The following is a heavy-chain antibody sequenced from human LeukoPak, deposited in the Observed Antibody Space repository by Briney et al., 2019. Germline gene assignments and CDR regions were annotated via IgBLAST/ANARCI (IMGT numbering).Heavy chain of an antibody. CDR3: AREVIAAAGTKVGWFDP. D-gene: IGHD6-13*01. CDR2: INPNSGDT. J-gene: IGHJ5*02. Sequence: GASVKVSCKTSGYTFSDYYIHWIRQAPGQGLEWVGWINPNSGDTDYAQKFQGRVTVTRDTSISTAYMELSSLRSEDTAVYYCAREVIAAAGTKVGWFDPWGQGTLVTVSS. CDR1: GYTFSDYY. V-gene: IGHV1-2*02.